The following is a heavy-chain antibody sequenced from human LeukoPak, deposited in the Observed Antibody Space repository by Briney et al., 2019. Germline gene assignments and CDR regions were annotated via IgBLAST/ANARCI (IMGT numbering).Heavy chain of an antibody. CDR1: GGSISSSSYY. J-gene: IGHJ4*02. CDR3: ARHPYSSGWYADY. CDR2: IYYSGST. Sequence: PSETLSLTCTVSGGSISSSSYYWGWICQPPGKGLERIGSIYYSGSTYYNPSLKSRVTMSVDTSKNQFSLKLSSVTAADTAVYYCARHPYSSGWYADYWGQGTLVTVSS. D-gene: IGHD6-19*01. V-gene: IGHV4-39*01.